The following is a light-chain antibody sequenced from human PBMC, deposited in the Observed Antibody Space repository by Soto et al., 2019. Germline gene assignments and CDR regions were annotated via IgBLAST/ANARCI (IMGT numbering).Light chain of an antibody. V-gene: IGKV1-5*03. CDR2: KAS. CDR3: QKCDYLPV. J-gene: IGKJ3*01. CDR1: QNINNW. Sequence: DIQMTQSPSTLPASVGDRVTITCRASQNINNWLAWYQQKPGKGPSLLIYKASNLESGVSSRFSGSGSGTDFTFTISSLQPEDVATYYCQKCDYLPVFGPGTTVDFK.